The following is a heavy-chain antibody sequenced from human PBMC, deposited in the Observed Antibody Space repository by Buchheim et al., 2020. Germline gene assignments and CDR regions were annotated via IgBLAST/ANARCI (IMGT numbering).Heavy chain of an antibody. CDR3: ARRRGEHTHYCIDY. Sequence: EVQLVESGGGLVQPGGSLRLSCAASGFTFTTYWMSWVRQAPGKGLEWFANISQDGSNTYYVDSVKGRFTISRDNAKNSPYLQMNSLRAGDTAVYYCARRRGEHTHYCIDYWGQGT. CDR2: ISQDGSNT. J-gene: IGHJ4*02. V-gene: IGHV3-7*01. D-gene: IGHD1-26*01. CDR1: GFTFTTYW.